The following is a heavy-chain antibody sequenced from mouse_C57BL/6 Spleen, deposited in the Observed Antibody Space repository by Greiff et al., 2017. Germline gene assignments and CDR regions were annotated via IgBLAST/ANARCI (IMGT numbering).Heavy chain of an antibody. CDR2: IDPSDSYT. Sequence: VQLQQPGAELVMPGASVKLSCKASGYTFTSYWMHWVQQRPGQGLEWIGEIDPSDSYTNYHQKFKGKSTLTVDKASSTAYMQLSSLTSEDSAVYYCTATVVDPFACWGQGTLVTVAA. CDR3: TATVVDPFAC. D-gene: IGHD1-1*01. J-gene: IGHJ3*01. CDR1: GYTFTSYW. V-gene: IGHV1-69*01.